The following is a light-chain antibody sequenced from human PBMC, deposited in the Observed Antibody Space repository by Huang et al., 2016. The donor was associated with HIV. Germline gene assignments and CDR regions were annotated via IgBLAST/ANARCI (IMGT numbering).Light chain of an antibody. Sequence: DIHMIQSPPSLSASLGDRVTITCRASQSITTYLNWYRHKPGEAPELLIHATSTLQNGVPSRFSGGGSGTEFTLTIANLQPEDVASYYCQQSYNLPYTFGRGTKVDIK. J-gene: IGKJ2*01. CDR2: ATS. CDR3: QQSYNLPYT. V-gene: IGKV1-39*01. CDR1: QSITTY.